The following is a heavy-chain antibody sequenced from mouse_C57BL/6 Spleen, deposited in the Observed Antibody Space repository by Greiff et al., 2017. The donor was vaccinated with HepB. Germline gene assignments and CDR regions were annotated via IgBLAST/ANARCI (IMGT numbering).Heavy chain of an antibody. D-gene: IGHD1-1*01. Sequence: VQLQQSGAELARPGASVKLSCKASGYTFTSYGISWVKQRTGQGLEWIGEIYPRSGNTYYNEKFKGKATLTADKSSSTAYMELRSLTSEDSAVYFCARGVGFTTVVAKGDYFDYWGQGTTLTVSS. J-gene: IGHJ2*01. CDR1: GYTFTSYG. CDR2: IYPRSGNT. V-gene: IGHV1-81*01. CDR3: ARGVGFTTVVAKGDYFDY.